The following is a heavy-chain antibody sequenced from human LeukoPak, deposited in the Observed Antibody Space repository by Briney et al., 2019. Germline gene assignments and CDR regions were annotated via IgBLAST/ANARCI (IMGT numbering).Heavy chain of an antibody. J-gene: IGHJ3*02. CDR1: GGSISSGGYY. Sequence: SETLSLTCTVSGGSISSGGYYWSWIRQPPGKGLEWIGYIYHSGSTYYNPSLKSRVTISVDTSKKQFSLKLSSVTAADTAVYYCARHVRGAYYDSIAFDIWGQGTMVTVSS. CDR2: IYHSGST. CDR3: ARHVRGAYYDSIAFDI. V-gene: IGHV4-30-2*01. D-gene: IGHD3-22*01.